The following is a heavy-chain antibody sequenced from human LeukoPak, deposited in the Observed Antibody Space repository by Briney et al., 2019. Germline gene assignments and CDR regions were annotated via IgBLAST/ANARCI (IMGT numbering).Heavy chain of an antibody. J-gene: IGHJ4*02. Sequence: GGSLRLSCTATGFTFGDYAMTWVRQAPGKGLEWVGFIRSQIYGGTPEYAASVKGRFTISRDDSEGVAYLQMNSLKTEDTAVYYCTRDQTPYYWGQGTLVTVSS. CDR1: GFTFGDYA. CDR2: IRSQIYGGTP. CDR3: TRDQTPYY. V-gene: IGHV3-49*04.